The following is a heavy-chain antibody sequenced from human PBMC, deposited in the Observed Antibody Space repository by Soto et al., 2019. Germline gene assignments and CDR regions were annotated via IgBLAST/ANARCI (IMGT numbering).Heavy chain of an antibody. D-gene: IGHD1-1*01. V-gene: IGHV5-51*01. Sequence: PGASLKISCQVFGYTFTNYWVAWVRQMPGKGLEWMGIIYPGDSDTRYSSSFQGQVTISVDKSINTASLQWHRLKVSESGMYCCPRQPAWRASQVAMDVWRQGTTVTVS. J-gene: IGHJ6*02. CDR1: GYTFTNYW. CDR2: IYPGDSDT. CDR3: PRQPAWRASQVAMDV.